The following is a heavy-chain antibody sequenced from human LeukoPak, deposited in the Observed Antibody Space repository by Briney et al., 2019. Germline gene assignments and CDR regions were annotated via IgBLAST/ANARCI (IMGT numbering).Heavy chain of an antibody. CDR3: ARVSGLGMNEYYQH. V-gene: IGHV3-74*01. Sequence: GGSLRLSCAAFGFSFADSWMHWVRQAPGKGLVWVSRINNDGSDTRYADSVRGRFTISRDNAKNTLYLQMNSLRAEDTAVYYCARVSGLGMNEYYQHWGQGTLVTVPS. J-gene: IGHJ1*01. CDR2: INNDGSDT. CDR1: GFSFADSW. D-gene: IGHD3-10*01.